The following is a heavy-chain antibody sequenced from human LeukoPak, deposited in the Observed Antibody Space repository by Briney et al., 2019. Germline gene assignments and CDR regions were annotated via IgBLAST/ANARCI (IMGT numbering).Heavy chain of an antibody. D-gene: IGHD2-2*02. CDR3: ARDRPPVKSIVVVPAAINWLQP. Sequence: GGSLRLSCAASGFIFSSYTMYWVRQAPGKGLEWVTVISYDGYNKYCADSVKGRFTIPRANSKSTLYLQMNSLRAEETAVYYCARDRPPVKSIVVVPAAINWLQPWGEEPLLTVSS. CDR2: ISYDGYNK. CDR1: GFIFSSYT. V-gene: IGHV3-30*04. J-gene: IGHJ5*02.